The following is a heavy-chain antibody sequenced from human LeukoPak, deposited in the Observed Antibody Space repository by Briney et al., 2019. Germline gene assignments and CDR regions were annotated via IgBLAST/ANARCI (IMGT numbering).Heavy chain of an antibody. D-gene: IGHD3-10*01. CDR1: GYTFTSYG. Sequence: ASVKVSCKASGYTFTSYGISWVRQAPGQGLEWMGWISAYNGNTNYAQKLRGRVTMTTDTSTSTAYMELRSLRSDDTAVYYCARVTGILWFGELSPSPYYYYGMDAWGQGTTVTVSS. CDR3: ARVTGILWFGELSPSPYYYYGMDA. V-gene: IGHV1-18*01. J-gene: IGHJ6*02. CDR2: ISAYNGNT.